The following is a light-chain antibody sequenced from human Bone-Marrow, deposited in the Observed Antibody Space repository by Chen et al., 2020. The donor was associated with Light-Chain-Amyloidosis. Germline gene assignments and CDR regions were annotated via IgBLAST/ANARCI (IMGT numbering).Light chain of an antibody. CDR3: QVWDRSSDRPV. J-gene: IGLJ3*02. CDR1: NIGSTS. CDR2: DES. V-gene: IGLV3-21*02. Sequence: SYVLTQPSSVSVAPGQTATIACGGNNIGSTSVHWYQQTPGQAPLLVVYDESDRPSGIPERLSGSNSGNMATLTISRVEAGDEADYYCQVWDRSSDRPVFGGGTKLTVL.